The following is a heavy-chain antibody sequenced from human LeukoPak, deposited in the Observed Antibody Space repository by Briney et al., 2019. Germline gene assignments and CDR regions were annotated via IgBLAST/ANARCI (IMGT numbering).Heavy chain of an antibody. CDR2: FSGSGGST. CDR1: EFTFSSYW. V-gene: IGHV3-23*01. Sequence: GGSLRLSCAASEFTFSSYWMSWVRQAPGKGLEWVSAFSGSGGSTYYADSVKGRFTISRDNSKNTLYLQMNSLRAEDTAVYFCATSGLSRFGFWGQGTLVTVSS. J-gene: IGHJ4*02. D-gene: IGHD2/OR15-2a*01. CDR3: ATSGLSRFGF.